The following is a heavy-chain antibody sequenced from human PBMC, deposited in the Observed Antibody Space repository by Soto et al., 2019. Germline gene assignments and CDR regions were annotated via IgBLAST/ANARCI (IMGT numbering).Heavy chain of an antibody. D-gene: IGHD2-2*01. CDR3: ARDRGVVVVPAAIHYYYYYGMDV. J-gene: IGHJ6*02. CDR2: ISYDGSNK. CDR1: GFTFGSYA. Sequence: PGGSMRLSCAPSGFTFGSYAMHWVRQAAGKGRGWVAVISYDGSNKYYADSVKGRFTISRDNSKNTLYLQMNSLRAEDTAVYYCARDRGVVVVPAAIHYYYYYGMDVWGQGTTVPVSS. V-gene: IGHV3-30-3*01.